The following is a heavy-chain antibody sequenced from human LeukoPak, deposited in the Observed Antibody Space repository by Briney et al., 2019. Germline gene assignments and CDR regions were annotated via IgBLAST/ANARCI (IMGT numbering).Heavy chain of an antibody. D-gene: IGHD2-15*01. CDR2: IYSDGSA. CDR3: VREKSVVVPSSYYFFDL. J-gene: IGHJ2*01. V-gene: IGHV3-53*01. CDR1: GFTVSSNY. Sequence: PGGSLRLSCAASGFTVSSNYMSWVRQAPGKGLEWVSLIYSDGSAYYADSVKGRFSISRDNSKNTLYLQVNSLRAEDTAVYFGVREKSVVVPSSYYFFDLWGRGTLVTVSS.